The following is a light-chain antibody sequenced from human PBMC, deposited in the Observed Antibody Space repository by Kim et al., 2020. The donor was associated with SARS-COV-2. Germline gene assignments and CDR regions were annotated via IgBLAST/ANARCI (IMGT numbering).Light chain of an antibody. CDR3: NSRDTSGDSYR. CDR2: DEN. CDR1: SLRTYY. Sequence: ALGQTVRITCQGDSLRTYYASWYQQKPRQAPVLVIYDENNRPSGIPDRFSASSSGNTASLTITGAQAEDEADYYCNSRDTSGDSYRFGPGTKFTVL. J-gene: IGLJ1*01. V-gene: IGLV3-19*01.